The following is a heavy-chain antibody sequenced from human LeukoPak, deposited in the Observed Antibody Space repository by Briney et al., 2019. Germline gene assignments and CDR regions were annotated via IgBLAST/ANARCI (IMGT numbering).Heavy chain of an antibody. D-gene: IGHD6-13*01. Sequence: PSETLSLTCTVSGGSISSYYWSWIRQPPGKGLEWIGYIYYSGSTNYNPSLKSRVTISVDTSKNQFSLKLSSVTAADTAVYYCAGGHSSSWYAVDYWGQGTLVTVSS. CDR2: IYYSGST. CDR3: AGGHSSSWYAVDY. CDR1: GGSISSYY. J-gene: IGHJ4*02. V-gene: IGHV4-59*01.